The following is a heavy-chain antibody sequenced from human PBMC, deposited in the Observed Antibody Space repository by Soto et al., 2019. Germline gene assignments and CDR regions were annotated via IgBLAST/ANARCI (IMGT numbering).Heavy chain of an antibody. J-gene: IGHJ6*02. D-gene: IGHD3-9*01. V-gene: IGHV3-53*01. Sequence: GGSLRLSCAASSFTVSSNYMSWVRQAPGKGLEWVSVIYNEGSTYYADSVKGRFTISRDNSKNTLYLQMNSLRVEDTAVYYCARESYQTLPLDYDILTGYAPPRYGMDGWGQGTTVTFSS. CDR1: SFTVSSNY. CDR3: ARESYQTLPLDYDILTGYAPPRYGMDG. CDR2: IYNEGST.